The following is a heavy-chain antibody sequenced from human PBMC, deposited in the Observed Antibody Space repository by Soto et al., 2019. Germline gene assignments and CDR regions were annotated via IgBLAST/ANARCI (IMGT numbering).Heavy chain of an antibody. CDR2: IYYSGST. CDR1: GGSISSGGYY. Sequence: SETLSLTCTVSGGSISSGGYYWIWIRQHPVKCMEWIGYIYYSGSTYYNPSLKSRVTISVDNSKNAVSLHMNSLRAEDTALYYCAKDRPRRTSGYFFDYWGQGTPVTVSS. D-gene: IGHD1-1*01. V-gene: IGHV4-31*03. J-gene: IGHJ4*02. CDR3: AKDRPRRTSGYFFDY.